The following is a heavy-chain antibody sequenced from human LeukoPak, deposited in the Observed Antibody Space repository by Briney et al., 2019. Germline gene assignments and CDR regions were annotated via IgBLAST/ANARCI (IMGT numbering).Heavy chain of an antibody. V-gene: IGHV3-7*01. J-gene: IGHJ4*02. CDR3: ARDQSFGELL. Sequence: GGSLRLSCAASRFTFSNYWMSWVRQAPGKGLEWVANIKPDEGEKYYVDSVKGRFTISRDNAKNSLYLEMSSLRAEDTAVYYCARDQSFGELLWGQGTLVTVSS. CDR1: RFTFSNYW. D-gene: IGHD3-10*01. CDR2: IKPDEGEK.